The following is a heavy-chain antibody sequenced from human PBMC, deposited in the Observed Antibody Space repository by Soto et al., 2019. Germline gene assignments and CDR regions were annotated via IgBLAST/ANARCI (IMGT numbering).Heavy chain of an antibody. CDR1: GFTFSGSA. Sequence: GGSLRLSCAASGFTFSGSAMHWVRQASGKGLEWVGRIRSKANSYATAYAASVKGRFTISRDDSKNTAYLQMNSLKTEDTVVYYCTRHVGCSSTSCYERGIYYYYGMDVWGQGTTVTVSS. D-gene: IGHD2-2*01. J-gene: IGHJ6*02. V-gene: IGHV3-73*01. CDR3: TRHVGCSSTSCYERGIYYYYGMDV. CDR2: IRSKANSYAT.